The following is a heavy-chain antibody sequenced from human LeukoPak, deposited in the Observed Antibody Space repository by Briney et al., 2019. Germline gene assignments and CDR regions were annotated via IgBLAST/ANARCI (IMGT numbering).Heavy chain of an antibody. V-gene: IGHV3-23*01. D-gene: IGHD3-3*01. J-gene: IGHJ4*02. CDR3: AKVLWSGYFIG. CDR2: ISGSGGST. Sequence: PGGSLRLSCAASGFTFSSYAMSWVRQAPGKGLEWVSAISGSGGSTYYADSVKGRFTISRDNTKNTLYLQMNSLRAEDTAVYYYAKVLWSGYFIGWGQGTLVTVSS. CDR1: GFTFSSYA.